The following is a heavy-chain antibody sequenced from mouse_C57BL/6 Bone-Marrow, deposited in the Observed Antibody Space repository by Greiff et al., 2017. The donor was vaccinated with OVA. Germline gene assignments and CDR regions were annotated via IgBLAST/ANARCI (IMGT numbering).Heavy chain of an antibody. V-gene: IGHV10-3*01. Sequence: EVQLVESGGGLVQPKGSLKLSCAASGFTFNTYAMHWVRQAPGKGLEWVARIRRKSSNYATYYADSVKDRFTISRDDSQSMLYLQMNILKTEYTAMYYCAAYYGEGPWFAYWGKGTLVTVSA. CDR1: GFTFNTYA. CDR2: IRRKSSNYAT. CDR3: AAYYGEGPWFAY. J-gene: IGHJ3*01. D-gene: IGHD1-1*01.